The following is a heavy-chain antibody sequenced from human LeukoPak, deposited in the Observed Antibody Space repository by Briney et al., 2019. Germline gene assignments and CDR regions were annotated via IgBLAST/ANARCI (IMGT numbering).Heavy chain of an antibody. CDR2: IYYSGST. Sequence: KTSETLSLTCTVSGGSISSYYWSWIRQPPGKGLEWIGYIYYSGSTNYNPSLKSRVTISVDTSKNQFSLKLSSVTAADTAVYYCARESLWFGEFHLDYWGQGTLVTVSS. D-gene: IGHD3-10*01. V-gene: IGHV4-59*01. CDR1: GGSISSYY. CDR3: ARESLWFGEFHLDY. J-gene: IGHJ4*02.